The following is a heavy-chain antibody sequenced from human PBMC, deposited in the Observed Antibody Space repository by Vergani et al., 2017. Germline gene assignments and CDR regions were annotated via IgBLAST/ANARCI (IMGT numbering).Heavy chain of an antibody. CDR2: LSTTGGA. CDR3: AGYTNNWQRADR. Sequence: QAQLQESGPGLVKPSETLSLTCHVFGVSVTDYNCNWIRQAPGKGVEWIGSLSTTGGATHASHNPSLKSRVSISVDTSKSQFSLRLTSVTAADSAIYYCAGYTNNWQRADRWGQGLLVSVSS. D-gene: IGHD6-13*01. V-gene: IGHV4-4*09. CDR1: GVSVTDYN. J-gene: IGHJ5*02.